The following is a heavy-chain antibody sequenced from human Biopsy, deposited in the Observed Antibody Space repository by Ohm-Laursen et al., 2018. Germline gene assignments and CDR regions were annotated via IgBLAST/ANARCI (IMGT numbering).Heavy chain of an antibody. V-gene: IGHV1-69*01. CDR3: ARGPHSGSHSCFDY. D-gene: IGHD1-26*01. Sequence: SSVKVSCKASGGTFINYAISWVRQAPGQGLKWMGGIIPMFGTANYAQMLQGRVTISADESTSTSYMELSSLTTEDTAIYYCARGPHSGSHSCFDYWGRGTLVTVPS. CDR1: GGTFINYA. CDR2: IIPMFGTA. J-gene: IGHJ4*02.